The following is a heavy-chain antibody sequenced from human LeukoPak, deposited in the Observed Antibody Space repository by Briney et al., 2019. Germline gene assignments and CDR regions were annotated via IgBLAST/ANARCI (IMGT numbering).Heavy chain of an antibody. V-gene: IGHV1-46*01. D-gene: IGHD6-13*01. CDR3: ARDQEDGSIWYRDYYQYYGLDV. J-gene: IGHJ6*04. CDR1: GYTFTYYY. Sequence: GVSVMISCKASGYTFTYYYMHWVRQAPGQGLEWMGIINPSGGSTTYAQNFQGRVTMTKDTSTNTVYMELSSLRSGDTAIYYCARDQEDGSIWYRDYYQYYGLDVWGKGTTVTVSS. CDR2: INPSGGST.